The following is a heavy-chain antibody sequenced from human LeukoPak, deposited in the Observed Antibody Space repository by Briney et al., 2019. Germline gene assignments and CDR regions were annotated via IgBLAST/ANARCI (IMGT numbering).Heavy chain of an antibody. CDR3: ARDLAYSGYDYYFDS. D-gene: IGHD5-12*01. CDR1: GYTFTGYD. V-gene: IGHV1-2*02. Sequence: ASVKVSCKASGYTFTGYDMHWVRQAPGQGLEWMGWINPNSGSTSYAQKFQGRVTITRNTSISTAYMELSRLRSDDTAVYYCARDLAYSGYDYYFDSWGQGTMVTVSS. J-gene: IGHJ4*02. CDR2: INPNSGST.